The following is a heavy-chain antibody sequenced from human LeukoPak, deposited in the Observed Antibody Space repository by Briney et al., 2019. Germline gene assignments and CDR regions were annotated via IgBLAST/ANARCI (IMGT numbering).Heavy chain of an antibody. CDR1: GFTFSSYG. D-gene: IGHD3-16*01. Sequence: PGRSLRLSCAAPGFTFSSYGMHWVRQAPGKGLEWVAVIWYDGSNKYFADSVKGRFTISRDNSKNTLYLQMNSLRAEDTAVYYCAKDVRAYGWFDPWGQGTLVTVSS. CDR3: AKDVRAYGWFDP. CDR2: IWYDGSNK. J-gene: IGHJ5*02. V-gene: IGHV3-33*06.